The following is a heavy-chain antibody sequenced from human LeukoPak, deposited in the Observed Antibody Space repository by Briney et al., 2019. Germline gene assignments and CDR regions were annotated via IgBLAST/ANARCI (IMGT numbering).Heavy chain of an antibody. J-gene: IGHJ5*02. D-gene: IGHD6-13*01. V-gene: IGHV4-39*01. CDR2: IYYSGST. Sequence: SETLSLTCTVSGGSISSSSDYCGWIRQPPGKGLEWIGSIYYSGSTYYNPSLKSRVTVSVDTSKNQFSLKLSSVTAADTAVYYCANTPLAAAGSPSAPFDPWGQGTLVTVSS. CDR1: GGSISSSSDY. CDR3: ANTPLAAAGSPSAPFDP.